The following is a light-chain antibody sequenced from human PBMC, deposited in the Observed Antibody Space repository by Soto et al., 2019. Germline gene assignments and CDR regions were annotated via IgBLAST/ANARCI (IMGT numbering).Light chain of an antibody. J-gene: IGKJ3*01. Sequence: DIVMTQSPDSLAVSLGERATINCKSSQSVLYSSNNKNYLAWYQQKPGQPPKLLIYWASTRESGVPDRFSGSGSGTDFTLTISSLQAEDIATYYCQQCDNVPFAFGPGTKVEIK. CDR3: QQCDNVPFA. CDR2: WAS. V-gene: IGKV4-1*01. CDR1: QSVLYSSNNKNY.